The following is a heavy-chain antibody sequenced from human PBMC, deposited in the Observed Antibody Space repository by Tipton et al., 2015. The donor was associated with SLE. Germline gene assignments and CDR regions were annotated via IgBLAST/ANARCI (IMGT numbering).Heavy chain of an antibody. Sequence: SLRLSCVASGFTFSSYEMNWVRQAPGKGLEWVSYISSSGSTIYYADSVKGRFTISRDNAKNSVYLQMNSLRAEDTAVYYCATTSRVPDYWGQGTLVTVSS. CDR3: ATTSRVPDY. V-gene: IGHV3-48*03. J-gene: IGHJ4*02. CDR1: GFTFSSYE. D-gene: IGHD2-2*01. CDR2: ISSSGSTI.